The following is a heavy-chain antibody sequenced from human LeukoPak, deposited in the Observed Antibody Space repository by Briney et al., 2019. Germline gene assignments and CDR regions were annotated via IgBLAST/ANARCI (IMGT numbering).Heavy chain of an antibody. CDR3: ARGSYYYGSYAEVGDY. Sequence: PSETLSLTCTVSGGSISSYYWSWIRQPPGKGLEWIGYIYYSGSTNYNPSLKSRVTISVDTSKNQFSLKLSSVTAADTAVYYCARGSYYYGSYAEVGDYWGQGTLVTVSS. CDR2: IYYSGST. D-gene: IGHD3-10*01. CDR1: GGSISSYY. J-gene: IGHJ4*02. V-gene: IGHV4-59*01.